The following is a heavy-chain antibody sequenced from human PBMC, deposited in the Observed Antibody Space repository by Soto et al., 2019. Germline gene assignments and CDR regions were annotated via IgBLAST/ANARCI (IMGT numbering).Heavy chain of an antibody. D-gene: IGHD3-3*01. Sequence: EVQLVESGGGLVQPGGTLRLSCAASGFIFNNYEMTWVRQTPGKGLEWLSYISGTGETTYHADSVKGRIIISRDSARNSLFLQINNVRAEDAATYHCARGRERSGYYTWFDTWGQGALVTVYS. J-gene: IGHJ5*02. V-gene: IGHV3-48*03. CDR3: ARGRERSGYYTWFDT. CDR1: GFIFNNYE. CDR2: ISGTGETT.